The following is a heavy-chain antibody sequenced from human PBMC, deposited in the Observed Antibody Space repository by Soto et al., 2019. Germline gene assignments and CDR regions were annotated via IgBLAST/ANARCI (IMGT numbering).Heavy chain of an antibody. J-gene: IGHJ4*02. Sequence: QVQLVQSGAEVKKPGSSVKVSCKASGGSFGNSAINWFDRPLGKGLKGLGGFFPVYRTRNYAQKFQGRVTITADESTGTAYMTLSSLASDDTAVYYCATGVIWIGYFTVDSWGQGTRVTVSS. CDR3: ATGVIWIGYFTVDS. D-gene: IGHD3-3*01. CDR1: GGSFGNSA. CDR2: FFPVYRTR. V-gene: IGHV1-69*01.